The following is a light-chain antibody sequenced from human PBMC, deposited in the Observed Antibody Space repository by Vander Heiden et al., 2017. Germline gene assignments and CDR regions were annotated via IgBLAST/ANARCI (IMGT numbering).Light chain of an antibody. CDR3: LQDNSYPWT. CDR1: QDIGND. J-gene: IGKJ1*01. V-gene: IGKV1-6*01. Sequence: IQMTQSPSSLSASVGDRVTITCRASQDIGNDLGWYQHKPGRAPAILISAASTLQRGVPSRFSGSRSVTECTLTISSLQPEDFATYYCLQDNSYPWTLGQGTKVEI. CDR2: AAS.